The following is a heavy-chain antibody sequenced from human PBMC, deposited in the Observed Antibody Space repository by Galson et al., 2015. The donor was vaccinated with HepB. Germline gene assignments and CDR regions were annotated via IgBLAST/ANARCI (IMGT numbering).Heavy chain of an antibody. D-gene: IGHD3-10*02. CDR3: ARGSVQGSAPYYFYGLDV. J-gene: IGHJ6*02. V-gene: IGHV4-34*01. CDR1: GGSFSGYS. Sequence: LSLTCTVYGGSFSGYSWSWIRQPPGKGLEWIGEITPSGRTNYNPSLTSRDTFSLATSRNPFSLRLSSVTAADTAVDYCARGSVQGSAPYYFYGLDVWGQGTTVSVSS. CDR2: ITPSGRT.